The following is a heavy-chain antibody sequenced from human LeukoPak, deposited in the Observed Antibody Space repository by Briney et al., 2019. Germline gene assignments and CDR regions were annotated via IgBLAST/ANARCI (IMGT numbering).Heavy chain of an antibody. CDR1: GFTFSTYA. V-gene: IGHV3-23*01. D-gene: IGHD2-2*02. CDR2: ISGSGGST. J-gene: IGHJ4*02. CDR3: AKVGYCSSANCYNYFDY. Sequence: GGSLRLSCAASGFTFSTYAMTWVRQAPGKGLEWVSIISGSGGSTYYADSVKGRFTISRGKSKNTLYLQMNSLRAEDTAVYYCAKVGYCSSANCYNYFDYWGQGTLVTVSS.